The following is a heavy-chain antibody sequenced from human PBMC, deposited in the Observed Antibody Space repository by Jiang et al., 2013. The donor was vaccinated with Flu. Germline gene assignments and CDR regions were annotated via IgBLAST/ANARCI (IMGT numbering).Heavy chain of an antibody. Sequence: GAEVKKPGESLRISCKGSGYRFSNYWISWVRQMPGKGLEWMGRIDPIDSYGTYNPSVQGHVNISVDTSTSTAYLQWGSLKASDTAIYYCAIIQLGPAHNGTWGQGTLVTVSS. V-gene: IGHV5-10-1*01. D-gene: IGHD1-1*01. J-gene: IGHJ4*02. CDR3: AIIQLGPAHNGT. CDR2: IDPIDSYG. CDR1: GYRFSNYW.